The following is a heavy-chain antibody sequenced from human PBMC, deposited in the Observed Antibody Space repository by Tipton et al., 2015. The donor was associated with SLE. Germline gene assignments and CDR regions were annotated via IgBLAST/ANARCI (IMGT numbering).Heavy chain of an antibody. CDR2: ISSSSSYI. D-gene: IGHD2-15*01. V-gene: IGHV3-21*01. J-gene: IGHJ4*02. CDR3: ARADGGIDY. CDR1: GFTFRSYS. Sequence: SLRLSCAASGFTFRSYSMNWVRQAPGKGLGWVSSISSSSSYIYYADSVKGRFTISRDNAKNSLYLQMNSLRAEDTAVYYCARADGGIDYWGQGTLVTVSS.